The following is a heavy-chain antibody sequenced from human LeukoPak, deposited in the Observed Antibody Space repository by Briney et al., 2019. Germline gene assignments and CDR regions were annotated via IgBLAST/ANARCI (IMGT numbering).Heavy chain of an antibody. Sequence: PSETLSLTCTVSGYSIRSGYYWGWIRQPPGKGLEWIGEINHRGTTNYNPSLKSRVTISVDTSKNQFFLRLSSVTAADTAVYYCARVNIYDILTGYFDLWGRGTLVTVSS. J-gene: IGHJ2*01. V-gene: IGHV4-38-2*02. CDR1: GYSIRSGYY. CDR2: INHRGTT. D-gene: IGHD3-9*01. CDR3: ARVNIYDILTGYFDL.